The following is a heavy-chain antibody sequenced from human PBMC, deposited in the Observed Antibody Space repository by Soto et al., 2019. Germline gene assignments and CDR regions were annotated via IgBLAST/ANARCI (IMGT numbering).Heavy chain of an antibody. V-gene: IGHV4-61*01. Sequence: SETLSLTCTVSGGSVSSGSYYWSWIRQPPGKGLEWIGYIYYSGSTNYNPSLKSRVTISVDTSKNQISLRLSSVTAADTAVYYCARVYYDSSGYWGPNWFDPWGQGTLVTVSS. CDR1: GGSVSSGSYY. CDR3: ARVYYDSSGYWGPNWFDP. D-gene: IGHD3-22*01. CDR2: IYYSGST. J-gene: IGHJ5*02.